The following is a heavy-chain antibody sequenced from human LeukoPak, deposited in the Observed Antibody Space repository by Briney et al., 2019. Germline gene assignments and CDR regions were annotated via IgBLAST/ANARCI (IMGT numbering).Heavy chain of an antibody. D-gene: IGHD1-1*01. CDR2: VNPSGDST. Sequence: GGSLRLSCAAAGFTFGIYSMTWVRQAPGKGLEWVSTVNPSGDSTYYADSVKGRFTISRDNSKNTVYLQMDSLRAEDTAVYYCAKDRAGTPWADWGQGTLSPSPQ. J-gene: IGHJ4*02. V-gene: IGHV3-23*01. CDR3: AKDRAGTPWAD. CDR1: GFTFGIYS.